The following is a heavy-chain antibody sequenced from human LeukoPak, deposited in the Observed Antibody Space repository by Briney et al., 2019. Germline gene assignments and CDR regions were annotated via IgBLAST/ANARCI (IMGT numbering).Heavy chain of an antibody. V-gene: IGHV1-69*01. CDR1: GGTFSSYA. CDR3: ARGGTMVRGVPVHNWFDP. D-gene: IGHD3-10*01. CDR2: IIPIFGTA. J-gene: IGHJ5*02. Sequence: SVKVSCKASGGTFSSYAISWVRQAPGQGLEWMGGIIPIFGTANCAQKFQGRVTITADESTSTAYMELSSLRSEDTAVYYCARGGTMVRGVPVHNWFDPWGQGTLVTVSS.